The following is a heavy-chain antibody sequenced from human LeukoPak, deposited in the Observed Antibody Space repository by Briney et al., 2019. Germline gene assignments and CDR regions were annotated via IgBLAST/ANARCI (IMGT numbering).Heavy chain of an antibody. CDR2: ISSSGSTI. CDR1: GFTFSSYE. CDR3: ARDLATVVTHDY. V-gene: IGHV3-48*03. J-gene: IGHJ4*02. D-gene: IGHD4-23*01. Sequence: GGSLRLSCAASGFTFSSYEMNWVRQAPGKGLEWVSYISSSGSTIYYADSVKGRFTISRDNAKNSLYLQMNSLRAEDTAVYYCARDLATVVTHDYWGQGTLVTVSS.